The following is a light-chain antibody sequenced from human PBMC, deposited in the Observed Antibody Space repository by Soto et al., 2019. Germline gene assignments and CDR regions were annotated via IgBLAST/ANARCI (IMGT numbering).Light chain of an antibody. Sequence: DIQMTQSPSTLSASVGDRVTITCRASQSISSWLAWYQQKPGKAPKLLIYKASSLESGVPSRFSGSGSGTEFTLTISSLQPDDFETYYCQQYNSYPLTFGGGTKVESK. J-gene: IGKJ4*01. V-gene: IGKV1-5*03. CDR2: KAS. CDR3: QQYNSYPLT. CDR1: QSISSW.